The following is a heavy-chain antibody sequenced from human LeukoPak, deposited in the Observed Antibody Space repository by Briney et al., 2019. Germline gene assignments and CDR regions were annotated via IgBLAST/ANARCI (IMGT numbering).Heavy chain of an antibody. Sequence: GGSLRLSCAASGFTFSSYGMHWVRQAPGKGLEWVAFIRYDGSNKYYADSVKGRFTISRDNSKNTLYPQMNSPRAEDTAVYYCAKDFHSSSWYVYYYYGMDVWGQGTTVTVSS. D-gene: IGHD6-13*01. CDR2: IRYDGSNK. V-gene: IGHV3-30*02. J-gene: IGHJ6*02. CDR3: AKDFHSSSWYVYYYYGMDV. CDR1: GFTFSSYG.